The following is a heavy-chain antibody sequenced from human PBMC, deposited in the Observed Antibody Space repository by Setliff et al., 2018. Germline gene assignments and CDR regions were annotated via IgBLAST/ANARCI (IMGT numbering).Heavy chain of an antibody. V-gene: IGHV3-30*18. J-gene: IGHJ6*04. CDR1: GFTFSSYA. D-gene: IGHD2-21*01. Sequence: GGSLRLSCAASGFTFSSYAMHWVRQAPGKGLEWVAVISYDGISKYYADSVKGRFTISRDNSYNTLNLQMSSLRPEDAAVYYCVKSAPMVVRGSLGVWGKGTTVTVSS. CDR3: VKSAPMVVRGSLGV. CDR2: ISYDGISK.